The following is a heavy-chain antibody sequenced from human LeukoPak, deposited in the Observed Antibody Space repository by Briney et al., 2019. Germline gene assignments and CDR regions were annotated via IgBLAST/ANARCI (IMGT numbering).Heavy chain of an antibody. CDR2: IYSGGST. D-gene: IGHD6-19*01. CDR3: ARGYSSGSAFDI. J-gene: IGHJ3*02. CDR1: GFTVSSNY. V-gene: IGHV3-66*02. Sequence: GGSLRLSCAAYGFTVSSNYMSRVRQDPGKGLEWVSVIYSGGSTYYADSVKGRFTISRDNSKNTLYLQMNSLRAEDTAVYYCARGYSSGSAFDIWGQGTMVTVSS.